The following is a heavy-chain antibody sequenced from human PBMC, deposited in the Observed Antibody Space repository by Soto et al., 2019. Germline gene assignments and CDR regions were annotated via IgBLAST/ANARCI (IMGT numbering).Heavy chain of an antibody. J-gene: IGHJ4*02. V-gene: IGHV3-64*01. CDR3: ASDLSSSWVRSIDY. CDR2: ISSNGGST. Sequence: EVQLVESGGGLVQPGGSLRLSCAASGFTFSSYAMHWVRQAPGKGLEYVSAISSNGGSTYYANSVKGRFTISRDNSKNTLYLQMGSLRAEDMAVYYCASDLSSSWVRSIDYWGQGTLVTVSS. CDR1: GFTFSSYA. D-gene: IGHD6-13*01.